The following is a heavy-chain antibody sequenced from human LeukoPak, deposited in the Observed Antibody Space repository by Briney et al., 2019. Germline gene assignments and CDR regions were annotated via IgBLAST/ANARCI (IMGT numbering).Heavy chain of an antibody. D-gene: IGHD2-2*01. CDR1: GGTFSSYA. CDR2: IIPIFGTA. CDR3: AGEKSYCSSTSCDEDY. J-gene: IGHJ4*02. V-gene: IGHV1-69*01. Sequence: SVKVSCKASGGTFSSYAISWVRQAPGQGLVWMGGIIPIFGTANYAQKFQGRVTITADESTSTAYMELSSLRSEDTAVYYCAGEKSYCSSTSCDEDYWGQGTLVTVSS.